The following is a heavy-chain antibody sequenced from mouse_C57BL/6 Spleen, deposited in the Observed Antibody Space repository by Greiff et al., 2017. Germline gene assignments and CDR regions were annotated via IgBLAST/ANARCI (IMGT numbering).Heavy chain of an antibody. CDR3: AGDYDEAWFAY. Sequence: LQQPGAELVKPGASVKLSCKASGYTFTSYWMHWVKQRPGQGLEWIGMIHPNSGSTNYNEKFKSKATLTVDKSSSTAYMQLSSLTSEDSAVYYCAGDYDEAWFAYWGQGTLVTVSA. V-gene: IGHV1-64*01. D-gene: IGHD2-4*01. CDR2: IHPNSGST. J-gene: IGHJ3*01. CDR1: GYTFTSYW.